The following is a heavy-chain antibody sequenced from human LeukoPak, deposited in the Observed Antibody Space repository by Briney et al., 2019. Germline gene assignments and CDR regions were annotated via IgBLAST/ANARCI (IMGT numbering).Heavy chain of an antibody. D-gene: IGHD3-10*01. CDR1: GGSISSYY. J-gene: IGHJ4*02. CDR2: IYYSGST. Sequence: PSETLSLTCTVSGGSISSYYWSWIRQPPAKGLEWIGYIYYSGSTNYNPSLKSRVTISVDTSKNQFSLKLSSVTAADTAVYYCARQVRGVGFDYWGQGTLVTVSS. V-gene: IGHV4-59*01. CDR3: ARQVRGVGFDY.